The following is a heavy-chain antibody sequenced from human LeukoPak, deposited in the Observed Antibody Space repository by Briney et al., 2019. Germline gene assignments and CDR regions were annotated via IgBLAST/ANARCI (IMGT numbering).Heavy chain of an antibody. CDR1: GFTFSSYC. Sequence: GGSLRLSCAASGFTFSSYCMNWVRQAPGKGLEWVSSISSISSYIYYADSVKGRFTISRDNAKNSLYLQMNSLRAEDTAVYYCARGALPRSYGGGYCYSGFEYFQHWGQGTLVTVSS. D-gene: IGHD2-21*01. V-gene: IGHV3-21*01. CDR3: ARGALPRSYGGGYCYSGFEYFQH. CDR2: ISSISSYI. J-gene: IGHJ1*01.